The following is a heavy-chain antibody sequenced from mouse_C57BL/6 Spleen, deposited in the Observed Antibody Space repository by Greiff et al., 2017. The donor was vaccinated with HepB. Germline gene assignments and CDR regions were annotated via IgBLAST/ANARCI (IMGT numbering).Heavy chain of an antibody. D-gene: IGHD4-1*01. CDR2: INYDGSST. CDR1: GFTFSDYY. J-gene: IGHJ1*03. CDR3: CRAGLLTWDWYFDV. Sequence: EVKLVESEGGLVQPGSSMKLSCTASGFTFSDYYMAWVRQVPEKGLEWVANINYDGSSTYYLDSLKSRFIISRDNAKNILYLQMSSLKSEDTATYYWCRAGLLTWDWYFDVWGTGTTGPGSS. V-gene: IGHV5-16*01.